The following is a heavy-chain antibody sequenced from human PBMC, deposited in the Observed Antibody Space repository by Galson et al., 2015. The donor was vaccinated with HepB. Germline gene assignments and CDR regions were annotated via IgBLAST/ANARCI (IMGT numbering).Heavy chain of an antibody. Sequence: SVRVSCKASGGTCSSYAISWVRQAPGQGLEWMGGIIPIFGTANYAQKFQGRVTITEDTSTSTDYMELSSLRSEDTSVYYCAREGLPTHLGSSYWYFDLWAVAPWSLSPQ. CDR3: AREGLPTHLGSSYWYFDL. CDR2: IIPIFGTA. V-gene: IGHV1-69*06. D-gene: IGHD2-2*01. CDR1: GGTCSSYA. J-gene: IGHJ2*01.